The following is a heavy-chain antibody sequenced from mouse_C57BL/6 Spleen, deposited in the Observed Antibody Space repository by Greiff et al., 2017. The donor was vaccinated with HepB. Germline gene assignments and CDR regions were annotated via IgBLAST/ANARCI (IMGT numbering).Heavy chain of an antibody. CDR2: IDPSDSYT. CDR1: GYTFTSYW. CDR3: ARPYDYDEGAWFAY. J-gene: IGHJ3*01. D-gene: IGHD2-4*01. V-gene: IGHV1-69*01. Sequence: VQLQQPGAELVMPGASVKLSCKASGYTFTSYWMHWVKQRPGQGLEWIGEIDPSDSYTNYNQKFKGKSTLTVDKSSSTAYMQLSSLTSEDSAVYYCARPYDYDEGAWFAYWGQGTLVTVSA.